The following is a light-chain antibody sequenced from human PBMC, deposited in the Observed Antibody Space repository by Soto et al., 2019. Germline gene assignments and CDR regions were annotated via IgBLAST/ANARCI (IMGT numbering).Light chain of an antibody. CDR1: QSVSSSY. CDR2: GAS. Sequence: EIVLTQSPGTLSLSPGERATLSCRASQSVSSSYLACYQQKPGQAPRLLIYGASSRATGIPDRFSGSGSGTDFSLPISRLEPEDYAVYYCQQYGSSPPYTFGQGTKLEIK. J-gene: IGKJ2*01. V-gene: IGKV3-20*01. CDR3: QQYGSSPPYT.